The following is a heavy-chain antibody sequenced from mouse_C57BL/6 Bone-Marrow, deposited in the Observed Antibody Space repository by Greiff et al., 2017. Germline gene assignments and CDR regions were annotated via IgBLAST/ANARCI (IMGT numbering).Heavy chain of an antibody. V-gene: IGHV1-59*01. D-gene: IGHD2-3*01. CDR1: GYTFTSYW. CDR2: IDPSDSYT. Sequence: QVQLKQPGAELVRPGTSVKLSCKASGYTFTSYWMHWVKQRPGQGLEWIGVIDPSDSYTNYNQKFKGKATLTVDTSSSTAYMQLSSLTSEDSAVYYCARGVYDSDYWGQGTSVTVSS. CDR3: ARGVYDSDY. J-gene: IGHJ4*01.